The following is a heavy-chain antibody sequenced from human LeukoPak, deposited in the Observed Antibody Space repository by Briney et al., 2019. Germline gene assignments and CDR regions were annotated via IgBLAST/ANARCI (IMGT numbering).Heavy chain of an antibody. CDR3: ARDFHCSSTGCYQPNP. J-gene: IGHJ3*01. Sequence: ASVKVSCKASGYTFTGYYMHWVRQAPGQGLEWMGWINPNSGGTNYAQKFQGRVTMTRDTAISTAYMELSRLRSDDTAVYYCARDFHCSSTGCYQPNPWGQGTMVTVSS. D-gene: IGHD2-2*01. CDR2: INPNSGGT. V-gene: IGHV1-2*02. CDR1: GYTFTGYY.